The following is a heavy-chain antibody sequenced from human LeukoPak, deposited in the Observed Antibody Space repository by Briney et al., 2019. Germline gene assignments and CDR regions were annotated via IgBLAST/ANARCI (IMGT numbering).Heavy chain of an antibody. CDR2: INEDGGEK. CDR3: ARVPPGITIFGVAIIYYYYMDV. V-gene: IGHV3-7*01. D-gene: IGHD3-3*01. CDR1: GFMFNTYW. Sequence: GGSLRLSCAASGFMFNTYWMSWVRQAPGKGLEWVANINEDGGEKYYVDSVKGRFTISRDNAKNSLYLQMNSLRAEDTAVYYCARVPPGITIFGVAIIYYYYMDVWGKGTTVTVSS. J-gene: IGHJ6*03.